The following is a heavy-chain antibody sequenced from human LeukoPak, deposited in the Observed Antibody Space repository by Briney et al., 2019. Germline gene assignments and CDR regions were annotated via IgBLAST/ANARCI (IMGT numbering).Heavy chain of an antibody. J-gene: IGHJ4*02. V-gene: IGHV1-46*01. CDR1: GYTFTRYY. D-gene: IGHD1-26*01. CDR2: ISPSGANT. CDR3: ARNGEGGSYPSTY. Sequence: GASVKVSCKASGYTFTRYYMHWVRQAPGQGLEWMGIISPSGANTAYAQKFQGRVTMTSDTSTSTVYMELSSLRPEDTAVYYCARNGEGGSYPSTYWGQGTLVIVSS.